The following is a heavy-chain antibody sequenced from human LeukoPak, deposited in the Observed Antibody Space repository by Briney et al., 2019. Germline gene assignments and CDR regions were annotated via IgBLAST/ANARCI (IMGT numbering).Heavy chain of an antibody. CDR1: GFTFSSYA. J-gene: IGHJ4*02. D-gene: IGHD3-22*01. V-gene: IGHV3-74*01. CDR2: INSDGSST. Sequence: PGGSLRLSCAASGFTFSSYAMSWVRQAPGKGLVWVSRINSDGSSTSYADSVKGRFTISRDNAKNTLYLQMNSLRAEDTAVYYCARDRYYYDSSGYFPFDYWGQGTLVTVSS. CDR3: ARDRYYYDSSGYFPFDY.